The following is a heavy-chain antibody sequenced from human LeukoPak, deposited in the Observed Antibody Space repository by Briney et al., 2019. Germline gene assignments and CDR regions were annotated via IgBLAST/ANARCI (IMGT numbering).Heavy chain of an antibody. J-gene: IGHJ4*02. CDR1: GLTFTNAW. Sequence: GGSLTLSCAASGLTFTNAWMSWVRQAPGKGLEWVGRIKSKTEGGTIAYAAPVKSRCTISRDDSKNTLYLQMNSLEIEDTSVYYCAAGTGYSDFDYWGQGTLVTVSS. CDR2: IKSKTEGGTI. CDR3: AAGTGYSDFDY. V-gene: IGHV3-15*01. D-gene: IGHD3-9*01.